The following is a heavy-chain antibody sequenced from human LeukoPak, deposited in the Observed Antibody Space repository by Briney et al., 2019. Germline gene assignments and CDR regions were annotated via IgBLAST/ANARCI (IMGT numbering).Heavy chain of an antibody. J-gene: IGHJ3*02. CDR1: GFTFSSYS. CDR2: ISSSSSYI. D-gene: IGHD3-10*01. V-gene: IGHV3-21*01. CDR3: ASISYGSGLIGAFDI. Sequence: PGGSLRLSCAASGFTFSSYSMNWVRQAPGKGLEWVSSISSSSSYIYYADSVKGRFTISRDNAKNSLYLQMNSLRAEDTAVYYCASISYGSGLIGAFDIWGQGTMDTVSS.